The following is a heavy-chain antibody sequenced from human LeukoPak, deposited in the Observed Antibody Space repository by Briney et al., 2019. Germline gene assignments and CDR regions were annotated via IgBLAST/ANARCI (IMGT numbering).Heavy chain of an antibody. D-gene: IGHD4-17*01. CDR2: INPSGGST. CDR3: ATYGDYFDSTVYYYYGMDV. V-gene: IGHV1-46*01. Sequence: ASVKVSCKASGYTFTSYYMHWVRQAPGQGFEWMGIINPSGGSTSYAQKFQGGVTMTRDTSTSTVYMELSSLRSEDTAVYYCATYGDYFDSTVYYYYGMDVWGQGTTVTVSS. J-gene: IGHJ6*02. CDR1: GYTFTSYY.